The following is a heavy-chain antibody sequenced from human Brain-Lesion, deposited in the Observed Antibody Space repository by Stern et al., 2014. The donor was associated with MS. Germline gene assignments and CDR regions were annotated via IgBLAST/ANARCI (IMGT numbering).Heavy chain of an antibody. CDR2: INRDGSDT. Sequence: EVHLVESGGGLVQPGGSLRLSCAASGFNFSSYWMHWVRQFPEKGLFWVSQINRDGSDTSYVDSVKGRFSISRDNIRNMLYLRMTSLRAEDTAVYYCARGVGDYWGQGARVTVSS. CDR1: GFNFSSYW. D-gene: IGHD3-16*01. V-gene: IGHV3-74*02. CDR3: ARGVGDY. J-gene: IGHJ4*02.